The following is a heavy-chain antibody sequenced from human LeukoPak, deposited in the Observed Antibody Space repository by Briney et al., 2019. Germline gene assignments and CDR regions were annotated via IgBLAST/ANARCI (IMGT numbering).Heavy chain of an antibody. CDR2: IRYDGSNK. CDR3: AKFLHPFDWLSGNDY. D-gene: IGHD3-9*01. Sequence: LAGGSLRLSCAASGFTFSSYGMHWVRQAPGKGLEWVAFIRYDGSNKYYADSVKGRFTISRDNFKNTLYLQMNSLRAEDTAVYYCAKFLHPFDWLSGNDYWGQGTLVTASS. V-gene: IGHV3-30*02. J-gene: IGHJ4*02. CDR1: GFTFSSYG.